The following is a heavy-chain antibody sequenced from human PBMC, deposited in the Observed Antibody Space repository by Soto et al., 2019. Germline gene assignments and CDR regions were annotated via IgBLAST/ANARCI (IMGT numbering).Heavy chain of an antibody. CDR1: GLTFRSYW. CDR3: S. Sequence: EVQLVESGGGLVQPGESLRLSCAASGLTFRSYWMHWVRQAPGKGLVWVSRINTDGSVAMYVDSVKGRFTISRDNAKNTLYLHMNSCVRDMQVWRLDSWGQGTLVTVS. J-gene: IGHJ4*02. D-gene: IGHD2-15*01. CDR2: INTDGSVA. V-gene: IGHV3-74*03.